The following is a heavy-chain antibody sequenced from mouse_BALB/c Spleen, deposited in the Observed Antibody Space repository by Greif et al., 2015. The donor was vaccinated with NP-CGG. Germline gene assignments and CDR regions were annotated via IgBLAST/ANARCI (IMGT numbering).Heavy chain of an antibody. CDR1: GYTFTSYT. Sequence: QVQLQQSGAELARPGASVKMSCKASGYTFTSYTMHWVKQRPGQGLEWIGYINPSSGYTNYSQKFKDKATLTADKSSSTAYMQLSSLTSEDSAVYYCARSPITTARGYFDVWGAGTTVTVSS. CDR2: INPSSGYT. D-gene: IGHD1-2*01. CDR3: ARSPITTARGYFDV. V-gene: IGHV1-4*01. J-gene: IGHJ1*01.